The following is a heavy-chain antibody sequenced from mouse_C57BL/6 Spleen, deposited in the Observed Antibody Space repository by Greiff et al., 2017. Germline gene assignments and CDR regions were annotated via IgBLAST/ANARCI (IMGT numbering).Heavy chain of an antibody. V-gene: IGHV1-81*01. Sequence: QVQLKESGAELARPGASVKLSCKASGYTFTSYGISWVKQRTGQGLEWIGEIYPRSGNTYYNEKFKGKATLTADKSSSTAYMELRSLTSEDSAVYFCARGENFYDYDERKGYFDYWGQGTTLTVSS. CDR1: GYTFTSYG. CDR2: IYPRSGNT. D-gene: IGHD2-4*01. J-gene: IGHJ2*01. CDR3: ARGENFYDYDERKGYFDY.